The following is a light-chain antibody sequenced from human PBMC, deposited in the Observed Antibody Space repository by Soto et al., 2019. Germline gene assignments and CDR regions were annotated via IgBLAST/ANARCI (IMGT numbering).Light chain of an antibody. V-gene: IGKV1-5*01. CDR3: QQYNSYET. J-gene: IGKJ1*01. CDR2: DAS. CDR1: QSISSW. Sequence: DIPMTQSPSTLSASVGDRVTITCRASQSISSWLAWYQQKPGKAPKLLIYDASSLESGVPSRFSGSGSGTEFTLTISSLQPYDFATYYCQQYNSYETFGQGTKVEIK.